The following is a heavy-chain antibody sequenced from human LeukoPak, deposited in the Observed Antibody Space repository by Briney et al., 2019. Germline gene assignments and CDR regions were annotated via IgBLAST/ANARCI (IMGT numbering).Heavy chain of an antibody. J-gene: IGHJ6*02. CDR1: GFTFSSYG. V-gene: IGHV3-30*18. CDR3: AKEFSGGSGWYDYYYYGMDV. CDR2: ISYDGSNK. Sequence: GGPLRLSCAASGFTFSSYGMHWVRQAPGKGLEWVAVISYDGSNKYYADSVKGRFTISRDNSKNTLYLQMNSLRAEDTAVYYCAKEFSGGSGWYDYYYYGMDVWGQGTTVTVSS. D-gene: IGHD6-19*01.